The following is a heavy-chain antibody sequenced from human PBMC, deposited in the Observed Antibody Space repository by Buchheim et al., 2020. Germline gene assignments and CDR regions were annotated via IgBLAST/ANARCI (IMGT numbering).Heavy chain of an antibody. CDR1: GGSINSGGYH. CDR3: ARDHRDSSGWYAQSWFDP. V-gene: IGHV4-31*03. D-gene: IGHD6-19*01. J-gene: IGHJ5*02. CDR2: IYYSGST. Sequence: QVQLQESGPGLVKPSQTLSLTCSVSGGSINSGGYHWSWIRQHPGKGLEWIGYIYYSGSTAYTPSLKSRVTISVDTSKNQFSLKLSSVTAADTAVYYCARDHRDSSGWYAQSWFDPWGQGTL.